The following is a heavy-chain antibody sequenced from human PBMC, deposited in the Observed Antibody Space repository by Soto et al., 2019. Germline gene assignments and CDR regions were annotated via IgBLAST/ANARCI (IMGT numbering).Heavy chain of an antibody. D-gene: IGHD6-13*01. CDR1: GYTFTSYG. J-gene: IGHJ6*02. Sequence: VKVSCKASGYTFTSYGISWVRQAPGQGLEWMGWISAYNGNTNYAQKLQGRVTMTTDTSTSTAYMELRSLRSDDTAVYYCARYSSSWSDYYYYGMDVWGQGTTVTVSS. V-gene: IGHV1-18*01. CDR3: ARYSSSWSDYYYYGMDV. CDR2: ISAYNGNT.